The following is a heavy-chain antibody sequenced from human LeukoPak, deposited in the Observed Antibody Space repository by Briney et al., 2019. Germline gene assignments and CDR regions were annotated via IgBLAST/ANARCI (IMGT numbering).Heavy chain of an antibody. CDR3: ARDTVQVLRYFDWLPLDY. CDR1: GGTFSSYA. CDR2: IIPILGIA. Sequence: ASVKVSCKASGGTFSSYAISWVRQAPGQGLEWMGRIIPILGIANYAQKFQGRVTITADKSTSTAYMELSSLRSEDTAVYYCARDTVQVLRYFDWLPLDYWGQGTLVTVSS. V-gene: IGHV1-69*04. D-gene: IGHD3-9*01. J-gene: IGHJ4*02.